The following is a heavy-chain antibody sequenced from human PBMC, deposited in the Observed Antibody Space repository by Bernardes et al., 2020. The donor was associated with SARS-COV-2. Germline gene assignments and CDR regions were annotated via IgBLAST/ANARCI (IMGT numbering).Heavy chain of an antibody. D-gene: IGHD6-19*01. J-gene: IGHJ5*02. CDR2: IYYSGST. CDR1: GGSISSYY. CDR3: AKGWKQWLVQFDP. Sequence: SETLSLTCTVSGGSISSYYWSWIRQPPGKGLEWIGYIYYSGSTNYNPSLKSRVTISVDTSKNQFSLKLSSVTAADTAVYYCAKGWKQWLVQFDPWGQGTLVTVSS. V-gene: IGHV4-59*08.